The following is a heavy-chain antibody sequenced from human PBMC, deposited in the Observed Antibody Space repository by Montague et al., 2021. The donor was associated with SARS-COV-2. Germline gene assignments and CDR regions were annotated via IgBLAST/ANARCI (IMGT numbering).Heavy chain of an antibody. Sequence: SETLSLTCTVSGYSISSGYYWGWIRQPPGKGLKWIGSIYHSGSTYYNPSLKSRVTISVDTSKNQFSLKLSSVTAADTAVYYCARDCYDYGSGSYQRWFDPWGQGTLVTVSS. J-gene: IGHJ5*02. D-gene: IGHD3-10*01. CDR2: IYHSGST. CDR1: GYSISSGYY. V-gene: IGHV4-38-2*02. CDR3: ARDCYDYGSGSYQRWFDP.